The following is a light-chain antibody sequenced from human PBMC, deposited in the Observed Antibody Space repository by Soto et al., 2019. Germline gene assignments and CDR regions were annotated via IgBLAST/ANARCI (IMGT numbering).Light chain of an antibody. CDR3: QQYNSYWT. Sequence: DIQMTQSTSTLSASVGDRVTITFRAGQSISSWLAWYQQKPGKAPKLLIYQASTLESGVPLRFSGSGSGTEFTLTISSLQPDDFATYFCQQYNSYWTFGQGTKVDI. V-gene: IGKV1-5*03. CDR1: QSISSW. CDR2: QAS. J-gene: IGKJ1*01.